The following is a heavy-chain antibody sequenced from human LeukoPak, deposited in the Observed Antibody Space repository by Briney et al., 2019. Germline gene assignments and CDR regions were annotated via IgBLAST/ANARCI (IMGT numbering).Heavy chain of an antibody. J-gene: IGHJ5*02. V-gene: IGHV3-48*01. Sequence: GGSLRLSCAASGFTFSTYSMNWVRQAPGKGLEWVSYISSSSSTIYYADSVKGRFTISRDNAKNSLYLQMNSLRAEDTAVYYCARALRYFDWLSTSPEYNWFDPWGQGTLVTVSS. CDR2: ISSSSSTI. CDR3: ARALRYFDWLSTSPEYNWFDP. CDR1: GFTFSTYS. D-gene: IGHD3-9*01.